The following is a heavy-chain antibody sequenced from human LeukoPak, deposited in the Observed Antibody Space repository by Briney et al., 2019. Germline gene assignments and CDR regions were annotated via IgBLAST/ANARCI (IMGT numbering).Heavy chain of an antibody. CDR2: IYNDGNT. D-gene: IGHD3-10*01. J-gene: IGHJ4*02. CDR3: ARTPQWIGKLVGRFEN. V-gene: IGHV3-66*01. CDR1: GFTVGTNY. Sequence: GGSLRLSCAASGFTVGTNYMSRVRQAPGQRLEWVSFIYNDGNTHYADSVKGRFTISRDNSRNVLYLQMNSLRVEDTATYYCARTPQWIGKLVGRFENWGQGTLVVVSS.